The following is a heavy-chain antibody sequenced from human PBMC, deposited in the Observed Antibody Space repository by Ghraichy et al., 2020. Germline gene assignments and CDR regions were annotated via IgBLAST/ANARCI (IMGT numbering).Heavy chain of an antibody. D-gene: IGHD2-15*01. CDR3: AREEPIYCSGGSCPNWFDP. J-gene: IGHJ5*02. V-gene: IGHV1-2*06. CDR1: GYTFTGYY. Sequence: ASVKVSCKASGYTFTGYYMHWVRQAPGQGLEWMGRINPNSGGTNYAQKFQGRVTMTRDTSISTAYMELSRLRSDDTAVYYCAREEPIYCSGGSCPNWFDPWGQGTLVTVSA. CDR2: INPNSGGT.